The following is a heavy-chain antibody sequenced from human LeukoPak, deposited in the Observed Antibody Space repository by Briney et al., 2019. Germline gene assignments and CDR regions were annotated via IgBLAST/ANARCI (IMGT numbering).Heavy chain of an antibody. D-gene: IGHD3-10*01. CDR2: IYYGGSP. J-gene: IGHJ3*02. V-gene: IGHV4-59*01. CDR1: GGSISSYY. CDR3: ARDLGDYYGSGSYSAFDI. Sequence: SETLSLTCTVSGGSISSYYWSWIRHPPGKGREWIGYIYYGGSPNYNPSLKSRVTISVDTSKNQSSLKLSSVTAADTAVYYCARDLGDYYGSGSYSAFDIWGQGTMVTVSS.